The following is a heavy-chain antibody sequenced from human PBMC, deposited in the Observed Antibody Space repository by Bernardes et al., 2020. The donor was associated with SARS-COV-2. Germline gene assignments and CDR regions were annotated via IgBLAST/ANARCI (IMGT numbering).Heavy chain of an antibody. D-gene: IGHD3-22*01. CDR3: ARGLGYDSGHAFDI. Sequence: GGSLRLSCAASGFTFSSYEMNWVRQAPGKGLEWVSYISSSGSTIYYADSVKGRFTISRDNAKNSLYLQMNSLRAEDTAVYYCARGLGYDSGHAFDIWGQGTMVTVSS. CDR1: GFTFSSYE. CDR2: ISSSGSTI. J-gene: IGHJ3*02. V-gene: IGHV3-48*03.